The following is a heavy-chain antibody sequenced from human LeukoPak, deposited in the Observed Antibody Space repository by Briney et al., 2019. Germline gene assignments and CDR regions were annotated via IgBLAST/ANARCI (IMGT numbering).Heavy chain of an antibody. CDR2: ISSSSSDI. CDR1: GVTRRSYA. Sequence: GESLILSCTGSGVTRRSYAMKGIRLAPGQGLNWVSSISSSSSDIYYTDSVKGRFTISRDNAKNSLYLQMNSLRAEDTAVYYCVTDYGGSSGAFDIWGQGTMVTVSS. CDR3: VTDYGGSSGAFDI. J-gene: IGHJ3*02. V-gene: IGHV3-21*01. D-gene: IGHD4-23*01.